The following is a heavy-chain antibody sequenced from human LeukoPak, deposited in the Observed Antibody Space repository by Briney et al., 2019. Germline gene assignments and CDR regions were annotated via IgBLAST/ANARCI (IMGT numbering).Heavy chain of an antibody. V-gene: IGHV4-59*08. J-gene: IGHJ4*02. CDR1: GGSISSYY. CDR2: IYYSGST. D-gene: IGHD1-26*01. Sequence: SETLSLTCTVSGGSISSYYWSWIRQPPEKGLEWIGYIYYSGSTNYNPSLKSRVTISVDTSKNQFSLKLSSVTAADTAVYYCARHSGSYYFDYWGQGTLVTVSS. CDR3: ARHSGSYYFDY.